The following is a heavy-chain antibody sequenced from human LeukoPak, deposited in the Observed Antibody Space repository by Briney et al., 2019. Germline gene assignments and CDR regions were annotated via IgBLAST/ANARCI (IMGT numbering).Heavy chain of an antibody. CDR1: GFTFSSYW. V-gene: IGHV3-7*01. J-gene: IGHJ4*02. CDR3: ARDYCSSTSCYPDY. CDR2: IKQDGSEK. D-gene: IGHD2-2*01. Sequence: QSGGSLRLSCAASGFTFSSYWMSWVRQAPGKGLEWVANIKQDGSEKYYVDSVKGRFTISRDNAKNTLYLQMNSLRAEDTAVYYCARDYCSSTSCYPDYWGQGTLVTVSS.